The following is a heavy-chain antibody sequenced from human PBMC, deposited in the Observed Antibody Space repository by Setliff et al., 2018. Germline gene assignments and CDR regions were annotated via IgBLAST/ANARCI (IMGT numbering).Heavy chain of an antibody. V-gene: IGHV4-34*01. CDR2: IYHAGSP. CDR3: ARGYSGYDYLKPFDY. CDR1: GGSFSGYY. J-gene: IGHJ4*02. D-gene: IGHD5-12*01. Sequence: PSETLSLTCAVYGGSFSGYYWSWIRQPPGKGLELIGTIYHAGSPQYNPSLKSRATISADTSKNQFSLKLNSVTAADTAVYYCARGYSGYDYLKPFDYWGQGTLVTVSS.